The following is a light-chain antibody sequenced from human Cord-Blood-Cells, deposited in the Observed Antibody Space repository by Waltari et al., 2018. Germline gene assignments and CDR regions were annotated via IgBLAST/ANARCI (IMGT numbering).Light chain of an antibody. CDR2: EGS. J-gene: IGLJ3*02. Sequence: QSALTQPASVSGSPGQSITISCTGTSSAVRSYNLVSWYQQQPGKAPKLIIYEGSKRPAGISNRFSGSKSGNTASLTISGLQAEDEADYYCCSYAGSSTWVFGGGTKLTVL. CDR3: CSYAGSSTWV. V-gene: IGLV2-23*01. CDR1: SSAVRSYNL.